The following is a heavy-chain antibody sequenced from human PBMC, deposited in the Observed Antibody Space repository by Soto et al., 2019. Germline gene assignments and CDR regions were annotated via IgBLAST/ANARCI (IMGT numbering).Heavy chain of an antibody. J-gene: IGHJ5*02. CDR2: IHYSGST. Sequence: PSETLSLTCTVSGGSITGYYWSWIRQPPGKGPEWIGNIHYSGSTNYNPSLKSRVTISVDTSKNQFSLRLSSVTAAETAVYYCARHSYYSNPLRFDPWGQGTQVTVSS. CDR3: ARHSYYSNPLRFDP. D-gene: IGHD4-4*01. V-gene: IGHV4-59*08. CDR1: GGSITGYY.